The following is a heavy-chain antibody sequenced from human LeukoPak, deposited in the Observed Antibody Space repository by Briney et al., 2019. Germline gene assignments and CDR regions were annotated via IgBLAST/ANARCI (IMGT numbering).Heavy chain of an antibody. D-gene: IGHD4-17*01. J-gene: IGHJ4*02. CDR2: ISASDGST. V-gene: IGHV3-23*01. CDR1: GFTFSSYA. Sequence: PGGSLRLSCAASGFTFSSYAMTWVRQAPGKGLEWVSTISASDGSTYYVDSVKGRFTISRDNSKNTLYLQKNSLRAEDTAVYYCAKDLYGDYLHDYWGQGTLVTVSS. CDR3: AKDLYGDYLHDY.